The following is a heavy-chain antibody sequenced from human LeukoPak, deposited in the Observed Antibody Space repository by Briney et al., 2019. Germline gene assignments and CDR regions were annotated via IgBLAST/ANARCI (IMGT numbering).Heavy chain of an antibody. CDR3: ARVLGGYSYGPFYYYMDV. V-gene: IGHV4-34*01. CDR2: INNSGST. J-gene: IGHJ6*03. D-gene: IGHD5-18*01. Sequence: SEALSPPCAVYGGSFSGYYWSWIRQPPGKGLEWIGEINNSGSTNYNPSLKSRVTISVDTSKNQFSLKLSSVTAADTAVYYCARVLGGYSYGPFYYYMDVCGKGTTVTVSS. CDR1: GGSFSGYY.